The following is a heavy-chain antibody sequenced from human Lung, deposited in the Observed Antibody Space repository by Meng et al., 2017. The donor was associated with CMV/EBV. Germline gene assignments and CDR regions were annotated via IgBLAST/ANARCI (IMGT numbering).Heavy chain of an antibody. CDR1: GFTFSSHW. D-gene: IGHD3-10*01. CDR3: ACNSGDC. Sequence: ETLSLTCAASGFTFSSHWMCWVRQAPGKGLEWVAKIKADGSEKYYVDSVKGRFTVSRDNAKNSLYLQMNSLRAEDTAVYYCACNSGDCWGQGTLVTGSS. CDR2: IKADGSEK. J-gene: IGHJ4*02. V-gene: IGHV3-7*01.